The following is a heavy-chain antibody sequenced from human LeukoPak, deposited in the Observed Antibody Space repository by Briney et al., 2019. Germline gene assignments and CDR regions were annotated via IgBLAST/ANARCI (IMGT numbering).Heavy chain of an antibody. Sequence: PGGSLRLSCVDTGFTFSSYWMSWVRQAPGKGLEWEANIIQDGREKNYVGSLKGRFTISRDNAKNSLYLQMNSLRADDTAVYYCAGGSSTTLDYWGQGTLVTVSS. V-gene: IGHV3-7*04. CDR2: IIQDGREK. CDR1: GFTFSSYW. J-gene: IGHJ4*02. CDR3: AGGSSTTLDY.